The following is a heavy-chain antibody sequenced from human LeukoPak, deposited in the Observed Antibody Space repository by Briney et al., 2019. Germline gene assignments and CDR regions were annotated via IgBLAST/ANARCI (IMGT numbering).Heavy chain of an antibody. CDR1: GESFSGYY. J-gene: IGHJ6*02. CDR2: INHSGST. V-gene: IGHV4-34*01. D-gene: IGHD6-19*01. Sequence: PSETLSLTCAVYGESFSGYYWSWIRQPPGKGLEWIGEINHSGSTNYNPSLKSRVTIWLDTSKKQFSLILTSVTAADTALYYCAREKGSGLGYGMDVWGQGTSVTVSS. CDR3: AREKGSGLGYGMDV.